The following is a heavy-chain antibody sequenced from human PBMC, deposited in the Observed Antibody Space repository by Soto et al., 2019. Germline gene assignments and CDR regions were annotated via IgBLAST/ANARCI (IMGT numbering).Heavy chain of an antibody. J-gene: IGHJ6*02. Sequence: QVQLVESGGGVIQPGTSLSLSCASSGFTFRSFGMYWVRQAPGKGLEWVAVVSYDGNHKYYADSVKGRFTGSRDNAKNMLYLQMNSLRGEDTAVYYCAKDVGQQLVLNYGMDVWGQGTTVTVSS. D-gene: IGHD6-13*01. CDR3: AKDVGQQLVLNYGMDV. CDR1: GFTFRSFG. V-gene: IGHV3-30*18. CDR2: VSYDGNHK.